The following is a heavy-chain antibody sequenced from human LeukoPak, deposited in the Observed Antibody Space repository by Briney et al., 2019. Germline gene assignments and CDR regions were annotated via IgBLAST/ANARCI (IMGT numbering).Heavy chain of an antibody. CDR1: GGSFSGYY. D-gene: IGHD6-13*01. CDR3: ARDRGVSGFDY. V-gene: IGHV4-34*01. CDR2: ISYSGSS. J-gene: IGHJ4*02. Sequence: SETLSLTCAVYGGSFSGYYWGWIRQSPGKGLDWIGSISYSGSSFCKPSLKSRVTIAVDTSKNQFSLRLSSVTAADTAFYYCARDRGVSGFDYWGQGTLVTVSS.